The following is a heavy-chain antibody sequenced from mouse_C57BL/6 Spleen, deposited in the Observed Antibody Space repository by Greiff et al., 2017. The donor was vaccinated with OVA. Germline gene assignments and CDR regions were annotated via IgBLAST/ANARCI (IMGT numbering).Heavy chain of an antibody. CDR1: GFTFSSYT. CDR3: ARHGLGAMDY. V-gene: IGHV5-9*01. J-gene: IGHJ4*01. CDR2: ISGGGGNT. Sequence: EVKLVESGGGLVKPGGSLKLSCAASGFTFSSYTMSWVRQTPEKRLEWVATISGGGGNTYYPDSVKGRFTISRDNAKNTLYLQMSSLRSEDTALYYCARHGLGAMDYWGQGTSVTVSS. D-gene: IGHD4-1*01.